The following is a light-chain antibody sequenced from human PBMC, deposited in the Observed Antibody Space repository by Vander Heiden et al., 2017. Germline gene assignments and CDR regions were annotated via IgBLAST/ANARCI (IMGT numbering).Light chain of an antibody. J-gene: IGKJ2*01. CDR2: LCT. CDR3: MQTLQTPHT. CDR1: QSSLRSNGYNY. V-gene: IGKV2-28*01. Sequence: VMTHSPPSPPVTPGEPASITCRPSQSSLRSNGYNYLDRYVQKPGQSPQLLNDLCTYRASGVPGRFSSSGSGADITLKISRVEAEDVRVYYCMQTLQTPHTFGQGTKLEIK.